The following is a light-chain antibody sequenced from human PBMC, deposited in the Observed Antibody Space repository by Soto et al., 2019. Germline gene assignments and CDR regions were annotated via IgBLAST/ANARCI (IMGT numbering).Light chain of an antibody. CDR3: SSLTYINAQV. Sequence: QSVLTQPASVSGSTGQSITISCTGTSSDIGTYNYVSWYQQHPGNVPKLIIYEVNNRPTGVSYRFSGSKSTNTASLTISGLRAEDEAVYYCSSLTYINAQVLGPWTKVTVL. CDR2: EVN. J-gene: IGLJ1*01. V-gene: IGLV2-14*03. CDR1: SSDIGTYNY.